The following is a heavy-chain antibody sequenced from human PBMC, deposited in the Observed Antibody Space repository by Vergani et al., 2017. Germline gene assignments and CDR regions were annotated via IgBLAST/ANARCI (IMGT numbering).Heavy chain of an antibody. CDR2: ISGSGGST. CDR1: GFTFSSYA. J-gene: IGHJ4*02. CDR3: AKEEYYYDSSASYYFDY. Sequence: VQLLESGGGLVQPGGSLRLSCAASGFTFSSYAMSWVRQAPGKGLEWVSAISGSGGSTYYADSVKGRFTISRDNSKNTLYLQMNSLRAEDTAVYYCAKEEYYYDSSASYYFDYWGQGTLVTVSS. D-gene: IGHD3-22*01. V-gene: IGHV3-23*01.